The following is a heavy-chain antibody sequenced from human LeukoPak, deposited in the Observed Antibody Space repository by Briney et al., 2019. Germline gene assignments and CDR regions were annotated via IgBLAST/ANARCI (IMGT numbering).Heavy chain of an antibody. V-gene: IGHV3-30*02. D-gene: IGHD3-22*01. Sequence: PGGSLRLSCAASGFTFNSYTMNWVRQAPGKGLEWVAFIRYDGSKKYYADSVKGRFTISRDNSKNTLYLQMNSLRAEDTAVYYCTKVHYYDSSGLDYFDYWGQGTLVTVSS. CDR2: IRYDGSKK. CDR1: GFTFNSYT. CDR3: TKVHYYDSSGLDYFDY. J-gene: IGHJ4*02.